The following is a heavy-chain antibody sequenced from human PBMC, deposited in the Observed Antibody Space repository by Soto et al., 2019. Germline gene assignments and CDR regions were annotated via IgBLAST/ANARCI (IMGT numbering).Heavy chain of an antibody. D-gene: IGHD2-21*02. Sequence: GASVKVSCKASGYTFTSYGISWGRQAPGQGLEWMGWISAYNGNTNYAQKLQGRVTMTTDTSTSTAYMELRSLRSDDTAVYYCARSRARVGHCDYYFDFWGQGTLDTVSS. V-gene: IGHV1-18*01. CDR3: ARSRARVGHCDYYFDF. CDR2: ISAYNGNT. J-gene: IGHJ4*01. CDR1: GYTFTSYG.